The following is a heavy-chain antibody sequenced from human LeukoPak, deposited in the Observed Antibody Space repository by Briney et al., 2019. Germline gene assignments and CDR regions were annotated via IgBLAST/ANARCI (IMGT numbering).Heavy chain of an antibody. V-gene: IGHV4-61*08. CDR1: GGSISSGGYY. Sequence: SETLSLTCTVSGGSISSGGYYWSWIRQPPGKGLEWIGYIYYSGSTNYNPSLKSRVTISVDTSKNQFSLKLSSVTAADTAVYYCARRLRSVGYGMDVWGQGTTVTVSS. J-gene: IGHJ6*02. CDR3: ARRLRSVGYGMDV. CDR2: IYYSGST. D-gene: IGHD2-15*01.